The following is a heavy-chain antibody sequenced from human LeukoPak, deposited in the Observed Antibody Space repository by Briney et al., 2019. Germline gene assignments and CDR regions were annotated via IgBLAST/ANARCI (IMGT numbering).Heavy chain of an antibody. V-gene: IGHV4-4*02. CDR1: GGSISSSNW. CDR3: ARGGRSMDYYDSSGSQFDY. CDR2: IYHSGST. J-gene: IGHJ4*02. Sequence: SEALSLTCAVSGGSISSSNWWSWVRQPPGKGLEWIGEIYHSGSTNYNPSLKSRVTISVDKSKNQFSLKLSSVTAADTAVYYCARGGRSMDYYDSSGSQFDYWGQGTLVTVSS. D-gene: IGHD3-22*01.